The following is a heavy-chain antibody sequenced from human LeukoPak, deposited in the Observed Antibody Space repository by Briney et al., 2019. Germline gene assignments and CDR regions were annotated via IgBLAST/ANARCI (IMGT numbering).Heavy chain of an antibody. D-gene: IGHD5-18*01. J-gene: IGHJ4*02. CDR2: ISSSGSTI. CDR1: GGSISSHY. Sequence: LSLTCTVSGGSISSHYWSWIRQPPGKGLEWVSYISSSGSTIYYADSVKGRFTISRDNAKNSLYLQMNSLRAEDTAVYYCARGFLNVDTAMVDYWGQGTLVTVSS. CDR3: ARGFLNVDTAMVDY. V-gene: IGHV3-11*04.